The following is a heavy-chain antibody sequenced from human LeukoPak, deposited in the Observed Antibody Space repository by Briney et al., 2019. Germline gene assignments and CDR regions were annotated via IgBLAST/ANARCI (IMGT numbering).Heavy chain of an antibody. CDR2: IYSGGST. CDR1: EFSVGSNY. CDR3: AKDTPTTGYHLDS. J-gene: IGHJ4*02. D-gene: IGHD1-1*01. Sequence: GGSLRLSCAASEFSVGSNYMTWVRQAPGKGLEWVPLIYSGGSTYYADSVKGRFAISRDNSRNTLYLQMNSLRDEDTAVYYCAKDTPTTGYHLDSWGQGTLVTVSS. V-gene: IGHV3-66*01.